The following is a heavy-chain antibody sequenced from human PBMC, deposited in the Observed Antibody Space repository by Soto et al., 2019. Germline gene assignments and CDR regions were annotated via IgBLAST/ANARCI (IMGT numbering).Heavy chain of an antibody. D-gene: IGHD3-22*01. CDR1: GYTFTRYG. CDR3: ARAFNYYDSSGDAFLVDY. Sequence: QVQLVQSGAEVKKPGASVKVSCKASGYTFTRYGTSWVRQAPGQGLEWMGWISAYNGDTNYAQKFQGRITITTDTSTSTAYMELRSLRSDDTAVYYCARAFNYYDSSGDAFLVDYWGQGTLVTVSS. J-gene: IGHJ4*02. V-gene: IGHV1-18*01. CDR2: ISAYNGDT.